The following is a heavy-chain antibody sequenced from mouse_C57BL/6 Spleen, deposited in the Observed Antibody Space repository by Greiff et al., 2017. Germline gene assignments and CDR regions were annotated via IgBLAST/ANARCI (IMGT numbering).Heavy chain of an antibody. CDR3: ARIYYGNYAWFAY. Sequence: EVMLVESGGGLVKPGGSLTLSCAASGFTFSSYAMSWVRQTPEKRLEWVATISDGGSYTYYPDNVKGRFTISRDNAKNNLYLQMSHLKSEDTAMYYCARIYYGNYAWFAYWGQGTLVTVSA. V-gene: IGHV5-4*03. J-gene: IGHJ3*01. CDR2: ISDGGSYT. D-gene: IGHD2-1*01. CDR1: GFTFSSYA.